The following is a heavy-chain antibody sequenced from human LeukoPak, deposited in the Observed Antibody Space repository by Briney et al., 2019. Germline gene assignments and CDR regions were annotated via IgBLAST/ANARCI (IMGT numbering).Heavy chain of an antibody. D-gene: IGHD2-21*01. Sequence: GGSLRLSCAPSGFTFSSYAMSWVRQAPGKGLEWVSGISVSGAGTYYADSVKGRFTISRDNSKDTLYLQMNSLRAEDTAIFYCAKIVDNNYPRSVDSWGQGTLVTVSS. CDR1: GFTFSSYA. CDR2: ISVSGAGT. J-gene: IGHJ4*02. V-gene: IGHV3-23*01. CDR3: AKIVDNNYPRSVDS.